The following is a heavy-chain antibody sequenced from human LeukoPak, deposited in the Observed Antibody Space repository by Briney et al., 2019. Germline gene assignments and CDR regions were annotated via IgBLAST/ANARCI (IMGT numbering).Heavy chain of an antibody. J-gene: IGHJ4*02. CDR1: GFTVSSNY. CDR3: AKNYDSSGFYKFDD. CDR2: ISRSSTYI. V-gene: IGHV3-21*01. Sequence: GGSLRLSCAASGFTVSSNYMSWVRQAPGKGLEWVSSISRSSTYIYYADSVKGRFTISRDNAKNSLYLQMDSLRAENTAVYYCAKNYDSSGFYKFDDWGQGTLVTVSS. D-gene: IGHD3-22*01.